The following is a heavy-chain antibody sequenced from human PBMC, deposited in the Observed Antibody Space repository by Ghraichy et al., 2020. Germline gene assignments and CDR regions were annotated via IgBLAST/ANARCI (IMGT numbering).Heavy chain of an antibody. V-gene: IGHV4-59*01. CDR3: ARGARTYYDILTGYLDNWFDP. J-gene: IGHJ5*02. CDR1: GGSISSYY. D-gene: IGHD3-9*01. Sequence: SQTLSLTCTVSGGSISSYYWSWIRQPPGKGLEWIGYIYYSGSTNYNPSLKSRVTISVDTSKNQFSLKLSSVTAADTAVYYCARGARTYYDILTGYLDNWFDPWGQGTLVTVSS. CDR2: IYYSGST.